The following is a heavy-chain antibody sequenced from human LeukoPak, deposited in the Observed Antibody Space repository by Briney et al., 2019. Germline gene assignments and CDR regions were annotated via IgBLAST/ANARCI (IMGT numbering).Heavy chain of an antibody. CDR2: IYYSGST. CDR1: GGSISSGGYS. J-gene: IGHJ4*02. Sequence: SETLSLTCAVSGGSISSGGYSWSWIRQPPGKGLEWIGYIYYSGSTNYNPSLKSRVTISVDTSKNQFSLKLSSVTAADTAVYYCARVNGVGATDYWGQGTLVTVSS. V-gene: IGHV4-61*08. CDR3: ARVNGVGATDY. D-gene: IGHD1-26*01.